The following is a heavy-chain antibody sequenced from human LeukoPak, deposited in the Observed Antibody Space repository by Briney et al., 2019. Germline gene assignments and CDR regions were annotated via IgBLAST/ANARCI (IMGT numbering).Heavy chain of an antibody. J-gene: IGHJ2*01. CDR2: MYSSGST. V-gene: IGHV4-61*02. CDR1: GGSISSGSYY. Sequence: PSETLSLTCTVSGGSISSGSYYRSWIRQPAGKGLEWIGRMYSSGSTNYNPSLKSRVTISVDTSKNQFSLKLSSVTAADTAVYYCAREVGGYSYGYRPTEVSWYFDLWGRGTLVTVSS. CDR3: AREVGGYSYGYRPTEVSWYFDL. D-gene: IGHD5-18*01.